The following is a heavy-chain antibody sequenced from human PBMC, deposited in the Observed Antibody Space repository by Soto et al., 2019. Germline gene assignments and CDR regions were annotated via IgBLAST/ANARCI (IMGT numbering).Heavy chain of an antibody. V-gene: IGHV4-34*01. D-gene: IGHD2-2*01. CDR1: GGSFSGYY. CDR3: AITLYCSSTSCGKLLPRYGMDV. J-gene: IGHJ6*02. CDR2: INHSGST. Sequence: PSETLSLTCAVYGGSFSGYYWSWIRQPPGKGLEWIGEINHSGSTNYNPSLKSRVTISVDTSKNQFSLKLSSVTAADTAVYYCAITLYCSSTSCGKLLPRYGMDVWGQGTTVTVSS.